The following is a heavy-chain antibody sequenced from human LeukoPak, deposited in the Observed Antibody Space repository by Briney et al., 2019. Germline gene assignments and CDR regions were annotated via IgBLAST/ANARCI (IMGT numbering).Heavy chain of an antibody. CDR2: INPNSGGT. CDR3: ARDRPLDADDYYGFYFFDY. Sequence: ASVKVSCKASGYTFTAYYMHWVRQAPGQGLEWMGWINPNSGGTNHAQKFQGRVTMTRDTSISTAYMELSRLRPDDTAVYYCARDRPLDADDYYGFYFFDYWGQGTLVTVSS. V-gene: IGHV1-2*02. D-gene: IGHD3-10*01. CDR1: GYTFTAYY. J-gene: IGHJ4*02.